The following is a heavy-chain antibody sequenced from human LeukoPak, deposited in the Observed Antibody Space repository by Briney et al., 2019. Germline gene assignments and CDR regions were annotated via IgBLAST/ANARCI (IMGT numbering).Heavy chain of an antibody. CDR3: ARSNRVVPAAILGY. Sequence: SVKVSCKASGGTFSSYAISWVRQAPGQGLEWMGGIIPIFGTANYAQKFQGRVTITTDESTSTAYMELSSLRSDDTAVYYCARSNRVVPAAILGYWGQGTLVTVSS. V-gene: IGHV1-69*05. CDR1: GGTFSSYA. D-gene: IGHD2-2*02. CDR2: IIPIFGTA. J-gene: IGHJ4*02.